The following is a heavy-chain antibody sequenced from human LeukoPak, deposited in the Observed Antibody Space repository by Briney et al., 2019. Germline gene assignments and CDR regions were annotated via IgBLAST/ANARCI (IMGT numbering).Heavy chain of an antibody. CDR2: LRYDGYNK. J-gene: IGHJ2*01. V-gene: IGHV3-30*02. Sequence: GGSLRLSCAASGLTFNRYGMHWVRQAPGKGLEWVAFLRYDGYNKYYADSVKGRFTISRDNSKNTLYLQMNSLRAEDTAVYYCAGSDTTGYIPREWDYWYFDLWGRGTLVTVSS. D-gene: IGHD1-1*01. CDR3: AGSDTTGYIPREWDYWYFDL. CDR1: GLTFNRYG.